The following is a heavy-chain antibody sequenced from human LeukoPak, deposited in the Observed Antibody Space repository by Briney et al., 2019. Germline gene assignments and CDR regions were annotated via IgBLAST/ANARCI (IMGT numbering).Heavy chain of an antibody. D-gene: IGHD3-16*01. CDR3: ARIGATYPHYYMDV. CDR1: GGSISSGDYY. J-gene: IGHJ6*03. V-gene: IGHV4-39*01. Sequence: SETLSLTCTVSGGSISSGDYYWPWIRQPPGKGLEWIGNIYYSGSTYYNPSLKSRVTIAVDTSKNQFSLKLSSLTAADTAVYYCARIGATYPHYYMDVWGKGTTVTVSS. CDR2: IYYSGST.